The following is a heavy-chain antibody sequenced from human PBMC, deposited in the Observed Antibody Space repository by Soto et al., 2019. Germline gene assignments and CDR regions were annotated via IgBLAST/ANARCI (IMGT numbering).Heavy chain of an antibody. J-gene: IGHJ5*02. CDR1: GFTVSSNY. D-gene: IGHD3-10*01. CDR2: IYSGGST. V-gene: IGHV3-66*01. CDR3: ARELYYYGSGSYYSWFDP. Sequence: PGGSLRLSCAASGFTVSSNYMSWVRQAPGKGLEWVSVIYSGGSTYYADSVKGRFTISRDNSKNTLYLQMNSLRAEDTAVYYCARELYYYGSGSYYSWFDPWGQGTLVTVSS.